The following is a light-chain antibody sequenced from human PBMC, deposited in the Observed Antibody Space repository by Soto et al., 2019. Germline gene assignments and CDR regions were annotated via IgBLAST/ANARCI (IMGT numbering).Light chain of an antibody. Sequence: EIVMTQSPGTLSLSPGERATLSCRASQSVSSSYLAWYQQKPGQAPRLLIYGASSRATGIADRFSSSGSGTDFTITISRLEPEDVAVYYCQQYGSSTSFTFGPGTKVDIK. J-gene: IGKJ3*01. V-gene: IGKV3-20*01. CDR1: QSVSSSY. CDR3: QQYGSSTSFT. CDR2: GAS.